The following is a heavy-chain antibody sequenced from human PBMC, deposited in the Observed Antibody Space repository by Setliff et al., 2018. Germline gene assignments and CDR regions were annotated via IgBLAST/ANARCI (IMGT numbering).Heavy chain of an antibody. CDR3: TRATPDSRNYYYTADY. CDR1: GFTFSEYY. V-gene: IGHV3-72*01. J-gene: IGHJ4*02. CDR2: SRNTANGYTT. D-gene: IGHD3-16*01. Sequence: SLRLSCSASGFTFSEYYMDWVRQAPGKGPEWIGRSRNTANGYTTEFAASVKGRFTISRDDSQNSLYLQMNSLKTEDTAVYYCTRATPDSRNYYYTADYWGQGTLVTVSS.